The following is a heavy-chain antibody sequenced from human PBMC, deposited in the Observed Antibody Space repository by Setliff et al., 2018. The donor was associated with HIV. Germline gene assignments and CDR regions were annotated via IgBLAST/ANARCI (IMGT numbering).Heavy chain of an antibody. CDR2: ISPSGGRP. D-gene: IGHD6-13*01. J-gene: IGHJ6*02. CDR3: ARDSDQGATGHYGMDV. CDR1: GYTFGNYY. Sequence: ASVKVSCKSSGYTFGNYYIHWVRQAPGQGLEWMGIISPSGGRPSYSQKFQGRVTMTWDTSTRTFYMQLRSLRPDDTAVYYCARDSDQGATGHYGMDVWGQGTTVTV. V-gene: IGHV1-46*01.